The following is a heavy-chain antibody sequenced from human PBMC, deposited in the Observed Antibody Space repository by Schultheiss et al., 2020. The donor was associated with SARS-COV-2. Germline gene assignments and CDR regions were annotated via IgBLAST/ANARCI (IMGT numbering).Heavy chain of an antibody. CDR3: ARVHTAMVRYYYYMDV. V-gene: IGHV3-30*04. D-gene: IGHD5-18*01. CDR1: GFTFSSYA. Sequence: GESLKISCAASGFTFSSYAMSWVRQAPGKGLEWVAVISYDGSNKYYADSVKGRFTISRDNSKNTLYLQMNSLRAEDTAVYYCARVHTAMVRYYYYMDVWGKGTTVTVSS. J-gene: IGHJ6*03. CDR2: ISYDGSNK.